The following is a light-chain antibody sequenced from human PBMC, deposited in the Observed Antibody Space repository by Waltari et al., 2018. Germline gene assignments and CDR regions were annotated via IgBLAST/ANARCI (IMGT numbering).Light chain of an antibody. CDR3: QQYNNNSPFA. CDR2: KAS. Sequence: DIQMTQSPSTLSASVGDRVTITCRASQSVASWVAWYQPKPGKAPKLLIYKASTLESWVPSRFSGSGSRTEFTLSITSLQPDAFATYYCQQYNNNSPFAFGPGTRVDIK. J-gene: IGKJ3*01. V-gene: IGKV1-5*03. CDR1: QSVASW.